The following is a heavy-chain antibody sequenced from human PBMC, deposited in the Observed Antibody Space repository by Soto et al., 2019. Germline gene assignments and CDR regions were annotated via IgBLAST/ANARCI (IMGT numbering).Heavy chain of an antibody. V-gene: IGHV3-30*18. Sequence: GGSLRLSCAASEFTFSSYCMHLVRQAPGKGLECVSVISYDGTNKYYADSVKGRFTISRDNSKSTLYLQMNSLRAEDTAVYYSAKVGDGSNSLFAYWAQGTMVTLSS. CDR2: ISYDGTNK. CDR3: AKVGDGSNSLFAY. D-gene: IGHD1-26*01. J-gene: IGHJ4*02. CDR1: EFTFSSYC.